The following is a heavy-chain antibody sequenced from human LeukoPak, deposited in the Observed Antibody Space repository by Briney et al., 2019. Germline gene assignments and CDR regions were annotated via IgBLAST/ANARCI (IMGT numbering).Heavy chain of an antibody. D-gene: IGHD6-6*01. CDR2: IYPGDSET. CDR3: ARGSIGFDH. CDR1: GYSFSNYW. V-gene: IGHV5-51*01. J-gene: IGHJ4*02. Sequence: GEYLKISCKGSGYSFSNYWIGWVRQMPGKGLEYMGIIYPGDSETKYSPSFQGQVTISADKSISTAYLQWSSLKASDTAKYYCARGSIGFDHWGQGTLVTVSS.